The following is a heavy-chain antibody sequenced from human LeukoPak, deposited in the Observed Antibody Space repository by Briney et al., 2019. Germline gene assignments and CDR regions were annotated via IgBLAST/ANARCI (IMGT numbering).Heavy chain of an antibody. CDR2: ISYDGRNI. J-gene: IGHJ4*02. V-gene: IGHV3-30*04. CDR3: ARYNYYDSSFDY. CDR1: GFTFSSYA. Sequence: GGSLRLSCAASGFTFSSYAMSWVRQAPGKGLEWVALISYDGRNINYAESVKGRFTISRDNSKNTLYLQTSSLRVEDTAVYYCARYNYYDSSFDYWGQGTLVTVSS. D-gene: IGHD3-22*01.